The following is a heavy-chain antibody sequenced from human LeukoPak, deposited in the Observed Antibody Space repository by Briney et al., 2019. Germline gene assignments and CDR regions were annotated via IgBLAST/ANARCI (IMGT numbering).Heavy chain of an antibody. CDR1: GGSFSGYY. V-gene: IGHV4-34*01. CDR2: INHSGST. Sequence: SESLSLTCAVYGGSFSGYYWSWIRQPPGKGLEWIGEINHSGSTNYNPSLKSRVTISVDTSKNQFSLKLSSVTAADTAVYYCARALYCSSTSCYTHYYYYMDVRGQGTTVTVSS. CDR3: ARALYCSSTSCYTHYYYYMDV. J-gene: IGHJ6*03. D-gene: IGHD2-2*02.